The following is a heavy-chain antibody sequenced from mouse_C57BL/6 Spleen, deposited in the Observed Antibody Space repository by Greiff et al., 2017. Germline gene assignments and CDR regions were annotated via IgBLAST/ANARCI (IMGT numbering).Heavy chain of an antibody. V-gene: IGHV1-64*01. CDR3: ERSWDFDDYFVDFGC. CDR2: MHPNGGSP. CDR1: GYTFTNYW. Sequence: VQLQQPGAELVKPGASVKLSCKASGYTFTNYWMHWVKQRPGQGLEWIGMMHPNGGSPEYNEKFKSKATLSVDKSSRTAYMELSSLTSEDSAVYYCERSWDFDDYFVDFGCWGTGITVSVAA. J-gene: IGHJ1*03. D-gene: IGHD2-2*01.